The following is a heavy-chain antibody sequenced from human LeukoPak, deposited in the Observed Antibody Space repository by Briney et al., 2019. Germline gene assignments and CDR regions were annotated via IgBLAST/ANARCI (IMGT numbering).Heavy chain of an antibody. CDR1: GDSITNYY. CDR3: ARVGYDFWSGTINWFDP. CDR2: ISYSGST. D-gene: IGHD3-3*01. V-gene: IGHV4-59*01. Sequence: SETLSLTCTVSGDSITNYYWSWIRQPPGKGLEWIGYISYSGSTNYNPSLKSRVTISVDMSKNQFSLKLTSVTAADTAVYHCARVGYDFWSGTINWFDPWGQGTLVTVSS. J-gene: IGHJ5*02.